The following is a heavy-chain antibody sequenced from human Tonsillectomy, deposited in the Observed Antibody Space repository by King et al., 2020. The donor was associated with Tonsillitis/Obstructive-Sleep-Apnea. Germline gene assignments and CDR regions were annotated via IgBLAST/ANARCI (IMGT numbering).Heavy chain of an antibody. CDR3: ARHLDPGIAVAGTNYGMDV. CDR1: GYSFTTYW. Sequence: VQLVESGAEVKKPGESLRISCKGFGYSFTTYWITWVRQMPGKGLXWMXTXXASDSXTXCXPSFXXHVTFSVDXSISTAYLQWSSLKASDTAIYYCARHLDPGIAVAGTNYGMDVWGQGTTVTVSS. J-gene: IGHJ6*02. CDR2: XXASDSXT. V-gene: IGHV5-10-1*03. D-gene: IGHD6-19*01.